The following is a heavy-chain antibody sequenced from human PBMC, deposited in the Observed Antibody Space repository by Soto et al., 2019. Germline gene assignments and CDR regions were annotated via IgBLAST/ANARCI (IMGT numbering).Heavy chain of an antibody. V-gene: IGHV1-2*02. D-gene: IGHD6-19*01. CDR3: AKDWAPVVAGRFLDS. J-gene: IGHJ5*01. Sequence: GASVKVSCKASGFSFTGYYIHWLRQAPGQGLEWMGWINAHSGGTEYAQKFQGRVTLTRDTSIATAYLALTSLTSEDTAVYYCAKDWAPVVAGRFLDSWGQGTPVTVSS. CDR2: INAHSGGT. CDR1: GFSFTGYY.